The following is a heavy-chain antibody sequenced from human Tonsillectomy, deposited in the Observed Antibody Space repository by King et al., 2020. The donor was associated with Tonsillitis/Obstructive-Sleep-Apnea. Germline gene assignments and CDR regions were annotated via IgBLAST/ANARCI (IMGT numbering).Heavy chain of an antibody. CDR2: INSDGSTT. J-gene: IGHJ3*02. Sequence: VQLVESGGGLVQPGGSLRLSCAASGFIFSSHWMHWVRQVPGKGLVWVSRINSDGSTTTYADSVKGRFTISRDNAKNTLYLQTNSLRAEDTAVYYCARGIIGDSVVFDIWGQGTVVTVSS. D-gene: IGHD3-16*01. CDR1: GFIFSSHW. CDR3: ARGIIGDSVVFDI. V-gene: IGHV3-74*01.